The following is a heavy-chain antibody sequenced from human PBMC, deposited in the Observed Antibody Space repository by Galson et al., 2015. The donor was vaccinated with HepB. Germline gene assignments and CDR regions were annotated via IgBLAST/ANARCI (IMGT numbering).Heavy chain of an antibody. Sequence: SLRLSCACSGFTFGDYAMNWFRQAPGKGLEWVGFIGSKTYGGTTEYAASVKGRFVTSRDDSKNIAYLHMNNLKIEDTAVYFCTRDRWFHAFDMWGQGTLVTVSS. CDR2: IGSKTYGGTT. J-gene: IGHJ3*02. CDR3: TRDRWFHAFDM. D-gene: IGHD3-10*01. CDR1: GFTFGDYA. V-gene: IGHV3-49*03.